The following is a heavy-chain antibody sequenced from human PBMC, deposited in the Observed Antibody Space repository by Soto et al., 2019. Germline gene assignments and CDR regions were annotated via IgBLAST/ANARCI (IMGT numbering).Heavy chain of an antibody. V-gene: IGHV3-21*06. CDR3: ARAAREMATTPHGY. D-gene: IGHD5-12*01. Sequence: PGGSLRLSCAVSGFTFRSFAMNWVRQAPGKGLEWVSSISSTGGSIYYAESLKGRLTVSRDNAQNFLYLQMNRLRVEDTAVYYCARAAREMATTPHGYWGQGTLVTVSS. J-gene: IGHJ4*02. CDR1: GFTFRSFA. CDR2: ISSTGGSI.